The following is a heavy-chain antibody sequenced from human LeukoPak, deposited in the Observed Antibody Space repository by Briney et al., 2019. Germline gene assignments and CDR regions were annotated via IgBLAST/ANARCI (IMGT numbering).Heavy chain of an antibody. V-gene: IGHV3-69-1*01. CDR2: FGHSGTI. Sequence: PGGSLRLSCAASGFHFSAYDMHWVRQAPGEGLEWVAYFGHSGTIYYADSVRGRFTISRGNAKNSLHLQMNSLRADDTAVYYCAGYGDYPYWGQGTPVTVSS. CDR1: GFHFSAYD. CDR3: AGYGDYPY. D-gene: IGHD4-17*01. J-gene: IGHJ4*02.